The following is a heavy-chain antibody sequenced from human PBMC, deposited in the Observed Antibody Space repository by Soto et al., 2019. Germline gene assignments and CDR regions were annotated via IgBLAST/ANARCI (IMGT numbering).Heavy chain of an antibody. J-gene: IGHJ6*02. CDR2: IHDSGRI. CDR3: AREDDGGDRDYYGMDV. V-gene: IGHV4-30-4*08. CDR1: GGSIRRSDSY. D-gene: IGHD2-21*02. Sequence: PSETLSLTCSVSGGSIRRSDSYWTWVRQGPGKGLEWIAYIHDSGRIAYNPSLKSRATISVDTSKNEFSLNLTSVTAADTAVYFCAREDDGGDRDYYGMDVWGQGTTVTVSS.